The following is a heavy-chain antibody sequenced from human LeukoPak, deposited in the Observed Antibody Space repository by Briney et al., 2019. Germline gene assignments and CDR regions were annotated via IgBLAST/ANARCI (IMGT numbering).Heavy chain of an antibody. Sequence: ASVKVSCKASGFTFTSSAVQWVRQARGQRLEWIGWIVVGSGNTNYAQKFQERVTITRDMSTSTAYMELSSLGSEDTAVYYCTAVMRYGYDYDYWGQGTLVTVSS. CDR2: IVVGSGNT. J-gene: IGHJ4*02. V-gene: IGHV1-58*01. CDR3: TAVMRYGYDYDY. D-gene: IGHD5-12*01. CDR1: GFTFTSSA.